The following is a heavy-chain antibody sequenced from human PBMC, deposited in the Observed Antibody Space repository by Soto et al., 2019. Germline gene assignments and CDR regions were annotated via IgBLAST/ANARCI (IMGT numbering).Heavy chain of an antibody. CDR2: IYPGDSDT. D-gene: IGHD4-4*01. CDR1: GYSFTSYW. J-gene: IGHJ3*02. Sequence: PGESLKISCKGSGYSFTSYWIGWVRQMPGKGLEWMGIIYPGDSDTRYSPSFQGQVTISADKSISTAYLQWSSLKASDTAIYYCARMRFRDYRAQRGAFDIWGQGTMVTVSS. V-gene: IGHV5-51*01. CDR3: ARMRFRDYRAQRGAFDI.